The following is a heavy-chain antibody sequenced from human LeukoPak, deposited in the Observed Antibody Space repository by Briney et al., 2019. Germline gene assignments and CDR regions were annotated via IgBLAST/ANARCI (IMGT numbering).Heavy chain of an antibody. V-gene: IGHV4-31*03. CDR3: ARGYPGPYSYGFYFDY. Sequence: SETLSLTCTVSGGSISSGGYYWSWIRQHPGKGLEWIGYIYYSGSTYYNPSLKSRVTISVDTSKNQFSLKLSSVTAADTAVYYCARGYPGPYSYGFYFDYWGQGTLVTVSS. J-gene: IGHJ4*02. D-gene: IGHD5-18*01. CDR1: GGSISSGGYY. CDR2: IYYSGST.